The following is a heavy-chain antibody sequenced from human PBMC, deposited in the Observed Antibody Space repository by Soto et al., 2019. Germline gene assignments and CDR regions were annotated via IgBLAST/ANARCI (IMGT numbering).Heavy chain of an antibody. J-gene: IGHJ3*02. D-gene: IGHD5-12*01. Sequence: GGSLRLSCAASGFTFSSYGMHWVRQAPGKGLEWVAVIWYDGSNKYYADSVKGRFTISRDNSKNTLYLQMNSLRAEDTAVYYCAREDDSGYDSHDAFDIWGQGTMVTVSS. CDR1: GFTFSSYG. V-gene: IGHV3-33*01. CDR2: IWYDGSNK. CDR3: AREDDSGYDSHDAFDI.